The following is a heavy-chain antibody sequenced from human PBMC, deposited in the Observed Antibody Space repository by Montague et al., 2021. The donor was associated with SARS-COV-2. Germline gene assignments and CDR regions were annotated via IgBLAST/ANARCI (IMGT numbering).Heavy chain of an antibody. J-gene: IGHJ4*02. Sequence: SLRLSCAASGFTFSSYWMHWVRQAPGKGLVWVSRINSDGSSTSYADSVKGRFTISRDNAKNTLYLQMNSLRAEDTAVYYCARDRGTQYGDFPYDYWGQGTPVTVSS. V-gene: IGHV3-74*01. CDR1: GFTFSSYW. CDR2: INSDGSST. D-gene: IGHD4-17*01. CDR3: ARDRGTQYGDFPYDY.